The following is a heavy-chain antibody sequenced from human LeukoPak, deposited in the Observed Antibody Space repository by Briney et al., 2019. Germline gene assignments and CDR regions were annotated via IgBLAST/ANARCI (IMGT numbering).Heavy chain of an antibody. V-gene: IGHV1-18*01. CDR2: ISAYNGNT. D-gene: IGHD3-22*01. CDR3: ARVRTYYYDSSGYYFDY. CDR1: GYTFTSYG. Sequence: EASVKVSCKTSGYTFTSYGISWVRQATGQGLEWMGWISAYNGNTNYAQKLQGRVTMTTDTSTSTAYTELRSLRSDDTAVYYCARVRTYYYDSSGYYFDYWGQGTLVTVSS. J-gene: IGHJ4*02.